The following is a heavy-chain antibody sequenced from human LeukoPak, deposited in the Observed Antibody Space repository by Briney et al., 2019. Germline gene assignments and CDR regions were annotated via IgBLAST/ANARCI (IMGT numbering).Heavy chain of an antibody. V-gene: IGHV4-39*01. Sequence: SETLSLTCTVSGGSISSSSYYWGWLRQPPGKGLEWIGSIYYSGSTYYNPSLKSRVTISVDTSKNQFSLKLSSVTAADTAVYYCARLPPAVVPAASIDPWGQGTLVTVSS. CDR2: IYYSGST. D-gene: IGHD2-2*01. CDR1: GGSISSSSYY. J-gene: IGHJ5*02. CDR3: ARLPPAVVPAASIDP.